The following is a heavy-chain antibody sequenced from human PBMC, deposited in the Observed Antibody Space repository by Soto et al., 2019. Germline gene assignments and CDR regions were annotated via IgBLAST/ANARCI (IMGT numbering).Heavy chain of an antibody. Sequence: ASLKVSCNTSGCTFTSYGIICVRQAPGQGLEWMGWISAYNGNTNYAQKLQGRVTMTTDTSTSTAYMELRSLRSDDTAVYYCARVYYYYMDVWGKGTTVTVSS. V-gene: IGHV1-18*01. CDR2: ISAYNGNT. CDR1: GCTFTSYG. J-gene: IGHJ6*03. CDR3: ARVYYYYMDV.